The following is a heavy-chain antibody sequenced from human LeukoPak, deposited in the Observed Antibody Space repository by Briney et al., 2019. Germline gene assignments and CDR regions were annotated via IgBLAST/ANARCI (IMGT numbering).Heavy chain of an antibody. Sequence: ASVKVSCKASGYTFTGYYMHWVRQAPGQGLEWMGWINPNSGGTNYAQKFQGRVTMTRDTSISTAYMELSRLRSDDTAVYYCARPKHVLRYFDWLAPNWFDPWGQGTLVTVSS. V-gene: IGHV1-2*02. D-gene: IGHD3-9*01. CDR1: GYTFTGYY. J-gene: IGHJ5*02. CDR3: ARPKHVLRYFDWLAPNWFDP. CDR2: INPNSGGT.